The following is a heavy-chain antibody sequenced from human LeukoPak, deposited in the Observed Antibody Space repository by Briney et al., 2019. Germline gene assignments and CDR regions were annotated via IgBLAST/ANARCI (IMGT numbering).Heavy chain of an antibody. CDR3: ARARVDYAAGSYAPLFDY. D-gene: IGHD3-10*01. V-gene: IGHV1-2*02. J-gene: IGHJ4*02. CDR1: GYTFTGYY. CDR2: SSPNSGYT. Sequence: GAPVKVSCKASGYTFTGYYMHWVRQAPGQGLEWMGWSSPNSGYTTYTQKFQGRVIMTRDTSISTAYMELSRLTSDDTAVYYCARARVDYAAGSYAPLFDYWGQGTLVTVSS.